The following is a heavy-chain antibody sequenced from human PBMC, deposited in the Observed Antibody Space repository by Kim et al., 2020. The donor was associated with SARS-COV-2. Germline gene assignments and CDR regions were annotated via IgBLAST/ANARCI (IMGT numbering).Heavy chain of an antibody. V-gene: IGHV1-3*01. J-gene: IGHJ4*02. Sequence: ASVKVSCKASGYTFTSYAMHWVRQAPGQRLEWMGWINAGNGNTKYSQKFQGRVTITRDTSASTAYMELSSLRSEDTAVYYCARDPHYYDSSGYYPYFDYWGQGTLVTVSS. D-gene: IGHD3-22*01. CDR2: INAGNGNT. CDR1: GYTFTSYA. CDR3: ARDPHYYDSSGYYPYFDY.